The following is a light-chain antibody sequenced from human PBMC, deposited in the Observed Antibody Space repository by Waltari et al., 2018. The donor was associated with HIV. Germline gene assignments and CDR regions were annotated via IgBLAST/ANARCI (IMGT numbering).Light chain of an antibody. Sequence: DIQMTQSPSSLSASVGDRVTITCRANQSLGNYLNWYQQKLGKAPKLLIYASSTLRSGVPARFSAAGSGTAFALNITSLQVEDFATYHCKQTFRNPSSFGPGTKLDI. CDR3: KQTFRNPSS. V-gene: IGKV1-39*01. CDR1: QSLGNY. J-gene: IGKJ2*03. CDR2: ASS.